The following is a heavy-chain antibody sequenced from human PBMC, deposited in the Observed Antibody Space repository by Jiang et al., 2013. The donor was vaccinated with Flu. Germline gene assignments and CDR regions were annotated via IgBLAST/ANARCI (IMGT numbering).Heavy chain of an antibody. D-gene: IGHD3-3*01. Sequence: PGLVKPSQTLSLTCTVSGGSISSGGYYWSWIRQHPGKGLEWIGYIYYSGSTYYNPSLKSRVTISVDTSKNQFSLKLSSVTAADTAVYYCARDQGVYMYDFNYYYGMDVWGQGTTVTVSS. J-gene: IGHJ6*02. V-gene: IGHV4-31*03. CDR3: ARDQGVYMYDFNYYYGMDV. CDR2: IYYSGST. CDR1: GGSISSGGYY.